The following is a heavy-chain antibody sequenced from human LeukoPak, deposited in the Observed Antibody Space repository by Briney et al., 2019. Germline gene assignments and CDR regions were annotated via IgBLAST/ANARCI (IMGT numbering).Heavy chain of an antibody. CDR2: IYYSGST. CDR1: GGSISSSSYY. V-gene: IGHV4-39*07. CDR3: ARDWGYYYDSSGPYYFDY. J-gene: IGHJ4*02. D-gene: IGHD3-22*01. Sequence: SETLSLTCTVSGGSISSSSYYWGWIRQPPGKGLEWIGGIYYSGSTYYNPSLKSRVTISVDTSKNQFSLKLSSVTAADTAVYYCARDWGYYYDSSGPYYFDYWGQGTLVTVSS.